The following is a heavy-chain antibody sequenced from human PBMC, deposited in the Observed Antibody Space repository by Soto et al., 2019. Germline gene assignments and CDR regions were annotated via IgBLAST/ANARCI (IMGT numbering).Heavy chain of an antibody. D-gene: IGHD6-13*01. CDR2: IIPIFGTA. V-gene: IGHV1-69*06. CDR1: GGTFSSYA. Sequence: SVKVSCKASGGTFSSYAISWVRQAPGQGLEWMGGIIPIFGTANYAQKFQGRVTITADKSTSTAYMELSSLRSEDTAVYYCARVQQQLVENWFDPWGQGTLVTVSS. CDR3: ARVQQQLVENWFDP. J-gene: IGHJ5*02.